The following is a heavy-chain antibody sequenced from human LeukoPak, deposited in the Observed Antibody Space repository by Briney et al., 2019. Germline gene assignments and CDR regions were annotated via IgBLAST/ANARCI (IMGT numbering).Heavy chain of an antibody. CDR1: GGPISSYY. CDR3: ARQGARNAFDI. V-gene: IGHV4-59*08. CDR2: IYYSGST. D-gene: IGHD3-16*01. J-gene: IGHJ3*02. Sequence: PSETLSLTCTVSGGPISSYYWSWIRQPPGKGLEWIGDIYYSGSTNYDPSLKSRVTISVDTSKNQFSLKLSSVTAADTAVYYCARQGARNAFDIWGQGTMVTVSS.